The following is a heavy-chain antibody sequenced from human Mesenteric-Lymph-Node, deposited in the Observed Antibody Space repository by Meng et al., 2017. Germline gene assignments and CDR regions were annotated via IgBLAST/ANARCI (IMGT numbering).Heavy chain of an antibody. J-gene: IGHJ4*02. CDR3: ARVESAGAKFDY. Sequence: GESLKISCAASGFTFSDYYMSWIRQAPGKGLEWVSYISSSGSTIYYADSVKGRFTISRDNAKNSLYLQMNSLRAEDTAVYYCARVESAGAKFDYWGQGTLVTVSS. CDR1: GFTFSDYY. CDR2: ISSSGSTI. D-gene: IGHD6-19*01. V-gene: IGHV3-11*04.